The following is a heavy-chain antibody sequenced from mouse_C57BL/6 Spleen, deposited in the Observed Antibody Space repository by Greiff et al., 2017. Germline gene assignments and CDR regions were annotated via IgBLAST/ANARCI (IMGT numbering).Heavy chain of an antibody. J-gene: IGHJ2*01. V-gene: IGHV1-5*01. D-gene: IGHD2-3*01. CDR3: TRYDGYYEEYYFDY. CDR1: GYTFTSYW. CDR2: IYPGNSDT. Sequence: EVQLQQSGTVLARPGASVKMSCKTSGYTFTSYWMHWVKQRPGQGLEWIGAIYPGNSDTSYNQKFKGKAKLTAVTSASTAYMELSSLTNEDSAVYYCTRYDGYYEEYYFDYWGQGTTLTVSS.